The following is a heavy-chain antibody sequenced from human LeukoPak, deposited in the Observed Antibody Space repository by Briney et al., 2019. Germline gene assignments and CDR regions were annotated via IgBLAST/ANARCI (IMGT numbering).Heavy chain of an antibody. D-gene: IGHD4-11*01. J-gene: IGHJ4*02. V-gene: IGHV1-2*02. CDR3: TRPPTITTWRIFDF. CDR1: GYTFTAYF. Sequence: ASVKVSCKASGYTFTAYFIHWVPQAPGQGLEWMGWINPNSGATHYEWNFQGRVTMTRDTSISTAYMELSSRRSVDTAVYYCTRPPTITTWRIFDFWGQGTLVTVSP. CDR2: INPNSGAT.